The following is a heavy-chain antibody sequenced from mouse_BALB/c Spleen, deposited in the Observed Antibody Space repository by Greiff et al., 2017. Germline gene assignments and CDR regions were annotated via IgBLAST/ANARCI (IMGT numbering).Heavy chain of an antibody. V-gene: IGHV5-17*02. CDR2: ISSGSSTI. J-gene: IGHJ4*01. D-gene: IGHD2-4*01. Sequence: EVQGVESGGGLVQPGGSRKLSCAASGFTFSSFGMHWVRQAPETGLEWVAYISSGSSTIYYADPVKGRFTISRDNPKNTLFLQMTSLRSEDTAMYYCATNDYDRVDYAMDYWGQGTSVTVSS. CDR1: GFTFSSFG. CDR3: ATNDYDRVDYAMDY.